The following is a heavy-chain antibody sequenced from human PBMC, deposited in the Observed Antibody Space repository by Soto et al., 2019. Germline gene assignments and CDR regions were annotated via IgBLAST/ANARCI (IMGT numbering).Heavy chain of an antibody. CDR3: VRDSHGDY. CDR2: IDHDGPT. V-gene: IGHV3-74*01. J-gene: IGHJ4*02. CDR1: GFIFSNYW. Sequence: EVQLVESGGGLVQPGGSLRLSCAGSGFIFSNYWMHWVRQAPGKGLEWVSRIDHDGPTDYAASVRGRFTISRDNAENTLYLQMNSLRPVDTAVYYCVRDSHGDYWGQGTLVTVSS.